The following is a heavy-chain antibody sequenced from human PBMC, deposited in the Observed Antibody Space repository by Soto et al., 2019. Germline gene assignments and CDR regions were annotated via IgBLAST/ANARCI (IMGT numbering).Heavy chain of an antibody. V-gene: IGHV1-2*02. CDR2: INPNSGGT. Sequence: ASVKVSGKASGYTFTGYYMHWVRQAPGQGLEWMGWINPNSGGTNYAQKFQGRVTMTRDTSISTAYMELSRLRSDDTAVYYCARGDNWNYVEWFDPWGQGTLVTVSS. CDR3: ARGDNWNYVEWFDP. J-gene: IGHJ5*02. D-gene: IGHD1-7*01. CDR1: GYTFTGYY.